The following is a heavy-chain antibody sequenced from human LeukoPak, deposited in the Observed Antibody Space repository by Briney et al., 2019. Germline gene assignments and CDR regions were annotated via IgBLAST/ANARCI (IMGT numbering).Heavy chain of an antibody. J-gene: IGHJ4*02. CDR2: ISSNGGST. CDR1: GFTFSSYA. CDR3: AILSGNYYGY. Sequence: GGSLRLSCAASGFTFSSYAMHWVRQAPGKGLEYVSAISSNGGSTYYASSVKGRFTISRDNSKNTLYLQMGSLRAEDMAVYYCAILSGNYYGYWGQGTLVTVSS. D-gene: IGHD1-26*01. V-gene: IGHV3-64*01.